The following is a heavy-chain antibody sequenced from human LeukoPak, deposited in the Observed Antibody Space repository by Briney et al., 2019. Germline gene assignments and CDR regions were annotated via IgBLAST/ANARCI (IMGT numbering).Heavy chain of an antibody. Sequence: KSSETLSLTCAVYGGSFSGYYWSWIRQPPGKGLEWIGEINHSGSTNYNPSLKSRVTISVDTSKNQFSLKLGSVTAADTAVYYCARGGGAIYFDYWGQGTLVTVSS. CDR3: ARGGGAIYFDY. V-gene: IGHV4-34*01. D-gene: IGHD3-10*01. CDR2: INHSGST. CDR1: GGSFSGYY. J-gene: IGHJ4*02.